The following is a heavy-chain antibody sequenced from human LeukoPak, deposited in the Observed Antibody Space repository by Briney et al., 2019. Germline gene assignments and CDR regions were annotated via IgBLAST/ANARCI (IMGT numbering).Heavy chain of an antibody. V-gene: IGHV4-59*01. D-gene: IGHD5-18*01. J-gene: IGHJ4*02. CDR1: GGSISSYC. CDR3: TREDAAIYDY. Sequence: SETLSPTCTVSGGSISSYCWSWIRQPPGKGLEWIGYIYYSGSTNYNPSLKSRVTISVDTSKNQFSLKLSSVTAADTAVYYCTREDAAIYDYWGQGTLVTVSS. CDR2: IYYSGST.